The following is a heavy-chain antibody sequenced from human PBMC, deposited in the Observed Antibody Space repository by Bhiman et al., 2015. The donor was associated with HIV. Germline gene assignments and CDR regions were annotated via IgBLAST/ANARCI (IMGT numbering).Heavy chain of an antibody. V-gene: IGHV3-33*01. CDR3: ATYNGDYGSEYYGY. CDR2: IWFDGSYK. Sequence: QVHLVESGGGVVQPGGSLRLSCAASGFTFSSFGMHWVRQAPGKGLEWVAVIWFDGSYKNYADSVKGRFTISRDNSKNTLSLQMNSLRAEDTAVYYCATYNGDYGSEYYGYWGQGTLVTVSS. D-gene: IGHD4-17*01. CDR1: GFTFSSFG. J-gene: IGHJ4*02.